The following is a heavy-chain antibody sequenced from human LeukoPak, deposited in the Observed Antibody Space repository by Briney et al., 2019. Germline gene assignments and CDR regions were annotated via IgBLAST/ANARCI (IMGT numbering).Heavy chain of an antibody. Sequence: SETLSLTCTVSGVSISSYYWSWIRQSAGKGLEWIGRIHTSGGTNYNPSLKSRVTMSVDTSKNQFSLRLSSVTAADTALYYCAKDSYYYDGSAYRIFDYWGQGTPVTVSS. J-gene: IGHJ4*02. V-gene: IGHV4-4*07. CDR1: GVSISSYY. CDR2: IHTSGGT. CDR3: AKDSYYYDGSAYRIFDY. D-gene: IGHD3-22*01.